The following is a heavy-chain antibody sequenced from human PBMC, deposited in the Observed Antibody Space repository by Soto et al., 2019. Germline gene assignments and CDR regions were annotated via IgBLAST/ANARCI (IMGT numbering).Heavy chain of an antibody. V-gene: IGHV1-18*01. D-gene: IGHD3-9*01. CDR2: ISAYNGNT. J-gene: IGHJ5*02. CDR1: GYTFTSYG. Sequence: QVQLVQSGAEVKKPGASVKVSCKASGYTFTSYGISWVRQAPGQGLEWMGWISAYNGNTNDAQKLQGRVPMTTDTSARTAYMELRSLRSHDTAVYYCARGGDTYDILTRYYRRRNWFDPWGQGTLVTVSS. CDR3: ARGGDTYDILTRYYRRRNWFDP.